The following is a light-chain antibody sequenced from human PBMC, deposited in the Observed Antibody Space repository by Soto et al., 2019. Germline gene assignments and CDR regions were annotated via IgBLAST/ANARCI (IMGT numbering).Light chain of an antibody. CDR3: QQYYTYPRT. CDR1: QHITTN. Sequence: DLQMTQSPSSLSASVGDRVTITCRASQHITTNLAWFQQKPEKAPKTLIYAASTLQGGVSSRFSGNGSGTDFTLTISSLQPEDFATYYCQQYYTYPRTFGRGTKVEIK. J-gene: IGKJ1*01. V-gene: IGKV1D-16*01. CDR2: AAS.